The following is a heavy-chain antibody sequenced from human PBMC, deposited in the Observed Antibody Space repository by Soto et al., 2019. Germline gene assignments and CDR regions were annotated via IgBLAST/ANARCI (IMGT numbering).Heavy chain of an antibody. J-gene: IGHJ2*01. CDR1: GFTFSSYW. CDR3: ARSSSGWYPDWYFDL. Sequence: PGGSLRLSCAASGFTFSSYWMNWVRQAPGKGPEWVAKIKQDGSERYYVDSVQGRFTISRDNAKNSLYLQMNSLRAEDTAVYYCARSSSGWYPDWYFDLWGRGTLVTVSS. D-gene: IGHD6-19*01. V-gene: IGHV3-7*01. CDR2: IKQDGSER.